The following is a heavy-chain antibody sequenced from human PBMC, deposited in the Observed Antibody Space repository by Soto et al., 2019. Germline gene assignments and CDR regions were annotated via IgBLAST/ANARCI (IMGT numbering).Heavy chain of an antibody. D-gene: IGHD3-9*01. CDR2: INHSGST. J-gene: IGHJ5*02. Sequence: SETLSLTCAVYGGSFSGYYWSWIRQPPGKGLEWIGEINHSGSTNYNPSLKSRVTISVDTSKNQFSLKLSSVTAADTAVYYCARVVRYFDWLLWRGWFDPWGQGTLVTVSS. CDR1: GGSFSGYY. CDR3: ARVVRYFDWLLWRGWFDP. V-gene: IGHV4-34*01.